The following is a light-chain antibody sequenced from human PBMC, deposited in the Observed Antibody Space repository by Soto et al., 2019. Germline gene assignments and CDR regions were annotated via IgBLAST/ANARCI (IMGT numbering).Light chain of an antibody. CDR1: QSVGSY. J-gene: IGKJ4*01. CDR3: QQYRTSPLT. Sequence: IGLTQSPGTLSLSPGEGATLSCRATQSVGSYLAWYQQKPGQAPRLLISDTSNRATGIPGRFSGSGSRSGTDFTLTISRLEPEDFAVYYCQQYRTSPLTFGGGTKVEI. V-gene: IGKV3-20*01. CDR2: DTS.